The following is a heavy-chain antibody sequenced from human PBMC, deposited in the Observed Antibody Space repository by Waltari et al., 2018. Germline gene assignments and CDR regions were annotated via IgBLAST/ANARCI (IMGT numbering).Heavy chain of an antibody. CDR3: ASMATTSDFDY. CDR2: IWHDGTYK. D-gene: IGHD4-17*01. Sequence: QVRLEQSGGGVVQPGGSLSLSWAASGLTFRDHGMLWVRQAPGMGLEWVSLIWHDGTYKYYADFVKGRFSISRDNSKNMVYLQMNGLRAEDTAVYFCASMATTSDFDYWGQGALVTVSS. J-gene: IGHJ4*02. V-gene: IGHV3-33*01. CDR1: GLTFRDHG.